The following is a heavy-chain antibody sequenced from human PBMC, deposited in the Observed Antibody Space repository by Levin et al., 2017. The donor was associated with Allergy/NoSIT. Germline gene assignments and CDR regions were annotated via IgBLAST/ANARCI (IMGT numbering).Heavy chain of an antibody. J-gene: IGHJ6*02. CDR2: ISYDGSNK. CDR3: AKATMVRGVMRYYYGMDG. D-gene: IGHD3-10*01. V-gene: IGHV3-30*18. Sequence: LSLTCAASGFTFSSYGMHWVRQAPGKGLEWVAVISYDGSNKYYADSVKGRFTISRDNSKNTLYLQMNSLRAEDTAVYYCAKATMVRGVMRYYYGMDGWGQGTTVTVSS. CDR1: GFTFSSYG.